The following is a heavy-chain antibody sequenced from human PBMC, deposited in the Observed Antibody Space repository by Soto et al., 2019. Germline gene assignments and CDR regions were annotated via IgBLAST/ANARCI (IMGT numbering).Heavy chain of an antibody. J-gene: IGHJ6*02. CDR2: IYYSGST. CDR1: GGSVSSGSYY. D-gene: IGHD1-20*01. Sequence: SETLSLTCTVSGGSVSSGSYYWSWIRQPPGKGLEWIGYIYYSGSTNYNPSLKSRVTISVDTSKNQFSLKLSSVTAADTAVYYCARVVKTVSYGMDVWGQGTTVTISS. V-gene: IGHV4-61*01. CDR3: ARVVKTVSYGMDV.